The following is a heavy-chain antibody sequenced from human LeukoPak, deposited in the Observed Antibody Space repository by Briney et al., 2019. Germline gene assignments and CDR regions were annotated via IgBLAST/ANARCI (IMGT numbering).Heavy chain of an antibody. CDR2: IRYDGSNK. D-gene: IGHD3-3*01. CDR1: GFTFSSYW. Sequence: GGSLRLSCAASGFTFSSYWMSWVRQAPGKGLEWVAFIRYDGSNKYYADSVKGRFTISRDNSKNTLYLQMNSLRAEDTAVYYCAKDATIFGVVRLGYMDVWGKGTTVTVSS. V-gene: IGHV3-30*02. CDR3: AKDATIFGVVRLGYMDV. J-gene: IGHJ6*03.